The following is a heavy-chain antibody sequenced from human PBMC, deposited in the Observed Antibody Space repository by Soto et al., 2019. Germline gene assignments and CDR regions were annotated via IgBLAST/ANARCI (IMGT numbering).Heavy chain of an antibody. J-gene: IGHJ4*02. CDR3: ARAGFSYGHLLF. CDR1: GGPIKTGDYY. V-gene: IGHV4-30-4*01. CDR2: VFYSGAT. Sequence: QVQLKESGPGLVKPSDTLSLTCNVSGGPIKTGDYYWNCIRQPPGKGLEWLGYVFYSGATNYSPSLKRRAAISMDTYKNQFSLSLTSVTAAETAVYYCARAGFSYGHLLFWGQGIRVTVST. D-gene: IGHD3-10*01.